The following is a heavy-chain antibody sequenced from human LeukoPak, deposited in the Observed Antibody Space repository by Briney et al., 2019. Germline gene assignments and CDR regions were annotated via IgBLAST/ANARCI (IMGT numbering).Heavy chain of an antibody. Sequence: GASVKVSCKASGYTFTGYYMHWVRQAPGQGLEWMGWINPNSGGTNYAQKFQGRVTMTRDTSISTAYMELSRLRSDDTAVYYCARDLVVGATTTEYFQHWGQGTLVTVSS. CDR1: GYTFTGYY. CDR3: ARDLVVGATTTEYFQH. D-gene: IGHD1-26*01. J-gene: IGHJ1*01. CDR2: INPNSGGT. V-gene: IGHV1-2*02.